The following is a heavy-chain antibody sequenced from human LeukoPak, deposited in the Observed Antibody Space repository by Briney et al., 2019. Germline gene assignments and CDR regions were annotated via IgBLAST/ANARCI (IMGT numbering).Heavy chain of an antibody. CDR3: ARDPRLFDY. Sequence: PGGSLRLSCAGSGFTFSDPYMTWIRKAPGKGRELFSYISTSGTSIYYADSVKGRFSISRDNAKNSLYLQMNSLRAEDTAVYYCARDPRLFDYWGQGTLVTVSS. CDR1: GFTFSDPY. J-gene: IGHJ4*02. CDR2: ISTSGTSI. V-gene: IGHV3-11*01.